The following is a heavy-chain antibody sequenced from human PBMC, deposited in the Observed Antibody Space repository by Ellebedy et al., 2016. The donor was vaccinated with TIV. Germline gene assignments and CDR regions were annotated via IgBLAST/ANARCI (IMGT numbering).Heavy chain of an antibody. CDR1: GFTFSSYG. D-gene: IGHD3-10*01. Sequence: PGGSLRLSCAASGFTFSSYGLHWVRQAPGKGLEWVALIEHHGNDKYYADSVKGRFTISRDISKNTLYLQMNSLRVEDTAVYYCVRDGSGSWFGDGSYWGQGTLVTVSS. CDR3: VRDGSGSWFGDGSY. CDR2: IEHHGNDK. V-gene: IGHV3-30*03. J-gene: IGHJ4*02.